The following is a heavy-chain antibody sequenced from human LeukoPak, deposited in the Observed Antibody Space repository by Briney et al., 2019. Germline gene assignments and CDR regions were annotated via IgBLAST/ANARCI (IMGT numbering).Heavy chain of an antibody. CDR1: GYTFTGYY. CDR2: INPNSGGT. CDR3: ARQHSSGCFDY. J-gene: IGHJ4*02. D-gene: IGHD6-19*01. Sequence: ASVKVSCEASGYTFTGYYMHWVRQAPGQGLEWMGWINPNSGGTNYAQKFQGWVTMTRDTSISTAYMELSRLRSDDTAVYYCARQHSSGCFDYWGQGTLVTVSS. V-gene: IGHV1-2*04.